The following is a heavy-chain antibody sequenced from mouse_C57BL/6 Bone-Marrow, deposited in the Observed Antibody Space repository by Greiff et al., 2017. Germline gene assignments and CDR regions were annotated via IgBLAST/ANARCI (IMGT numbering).Heavy chain of an antibody. V-gene: IGHV1-59*01. CDR1: GFNIKDDY. Sequence: VQLQQSGAELVRPGASVKLSCTASGFNIKDDYIHWVKQRPGQGLEWIGVIDPSDSYTNYNQKFKGKATLTVDTSSSTAYMQLSSLTSEDSAVYYCARNPSYYSNSWFAYWGQGTLVTVSA. J-gene: IGHJ3*01. CDR2: IDPSDSYT. D-gene: IGHD2-5*01. CDR3: ARNPSYYSNSWFAY.